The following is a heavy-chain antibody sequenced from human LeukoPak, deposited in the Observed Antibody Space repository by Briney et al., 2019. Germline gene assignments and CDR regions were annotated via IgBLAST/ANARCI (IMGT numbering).Heavy chain of an antibody. J-gene: IGHJ6*02. CDR3: QGTLDYYYGMDV. Sequence: GGSLRLSCAASGLTFSSYSMNWVRQAPGKGLEWVSYISSSSSTIYYADSVKGRFTISRDNAKNSLYLQMNSLRAEDTAVYYCQGTLDYYYGMDVWGQGTTVTVSS. CDR1: GLTFSSYS. D-gene: IGHD1-1*01. CDR2: ISSSSSTI. V-gene: IGHV3-48*04.